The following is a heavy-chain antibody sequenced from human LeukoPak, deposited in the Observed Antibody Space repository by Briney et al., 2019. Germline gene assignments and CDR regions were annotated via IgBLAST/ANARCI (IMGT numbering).Heavy chain of an antibody. D-gene: IGHD3-10*01. CDR2: ISGYNGNT. CDR3: ARSSHRDGDTFDY. J-gene: IGHJ4*02. V-gene: IGHV1-18*04. CDR1: GYTFTDYY. Sequence: GASVKVSCKASGYTFTDYYMNWVRQAPGQGLEWMGWISGYNGNTNYAQKLQGRVTMTTDPSTTTAYMELRSLRSDDTAVYYCARSSHRDGDTFDYWGQGTLVTVSS.